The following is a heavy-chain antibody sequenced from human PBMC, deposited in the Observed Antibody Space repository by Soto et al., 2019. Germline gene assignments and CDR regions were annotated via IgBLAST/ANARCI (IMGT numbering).Heavy chain of an antibody. CDR1: GGSISSHY. CDR3: ASSYSSGWSNFDY. V-gene: IGHV4-59*08. Sequence: SETLSLTCTVSGGSISSHYWSWIRQPPGKGLEWIGYIYYSGSTNYNPSLKSRVTISVDTSKNQFSLKLSSVTAADTAVYYCASSYSSGWSNFDYWGQGTLVTVSS. CDR2: IYYSGST. J-gene: IGHJ4*02. D-gene: IGHD6-19*01.